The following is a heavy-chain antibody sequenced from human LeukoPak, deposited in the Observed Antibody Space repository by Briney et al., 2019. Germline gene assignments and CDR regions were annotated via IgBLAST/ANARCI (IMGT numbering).Heavy chain of an antibody. D-gene: IGHD3-22*01. V-gene: IGHV4-61*02. CDR1: GGSISSGNYY. J-gene: IGHJ3*02. Sequence: SETLSLTCTVSGGSISSGNYYWSWIRQPAGKGLEWIGRIYTSGSTNYNPSLKSRVTISVDTSKNQFSLKLSSVTAADTAVYYCARSHDSSGYYADDAFDIWGQGTMVTVSS. CDR2: IYTSGST. CDR3: ARSHDSSGYYADDAFDI.